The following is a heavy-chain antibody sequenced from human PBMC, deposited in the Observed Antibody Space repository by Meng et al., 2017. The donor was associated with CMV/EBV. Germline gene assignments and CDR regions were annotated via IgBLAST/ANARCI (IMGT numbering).Heavy chain of an antibody. CDR3: VREVVTRYYYNGMDV. CDR2: ISSSGSTI. CDR1: GFTFSNYE. V-gene: IGHV3-48*03. J-gene: IGHJ6*02. D-gene: IGHD2-15*01. Sequence: GGSLRLSCAASGFTFSNYEMNWVRQAPGKGLEWVSYISSSGSTIYYADSVKGRFTISRDNAKNSLYLQMNSLRVEDTAVYYCVREVVTRYYYNGMDVWGQGTTVTVSS.